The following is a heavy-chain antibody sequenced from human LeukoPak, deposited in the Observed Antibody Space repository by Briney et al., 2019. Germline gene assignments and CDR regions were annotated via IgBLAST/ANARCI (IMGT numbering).Heavy chain of an antibody. CDR1: GFTFSRSW. CDR3: ARGGTFVSDY. D-gene: IGHD1-1*01. CDR2: INQDGSEK. Sequence: GGSLRLSCAASGFTFSRSWMSWVRQAPGKGLEWVANINQDGSEKYYVDSMKGRFTVSRDNARNSLYLQMDSLRAEDTAVYYCARGGTFVSDYWGQGTLATVSS. V-gene: IGHV3-7*01. J-gene: IGHJ4*02.